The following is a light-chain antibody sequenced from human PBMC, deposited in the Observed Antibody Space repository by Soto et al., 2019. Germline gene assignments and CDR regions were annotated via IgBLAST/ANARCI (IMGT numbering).Light chain of an antibody. J-gene: IGKJ5*01. CDR2: DAS. CDR1: QSVSSY. Sequence: VMLSNSPATVSLTQGERATLSCRASQSVSSYLAWYQQKPGQAPRLLIYDASNRATGIPARFSGSGSGTDFTLTISSLEPEDFAVYYCQQRSTFGQGTRLEIK. V-gene: IGKV3-11*01. CDR3: QQRST.